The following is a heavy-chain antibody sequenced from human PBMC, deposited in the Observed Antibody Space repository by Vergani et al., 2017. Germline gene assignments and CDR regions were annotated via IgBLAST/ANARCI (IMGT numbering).Heavy chain of an antibody. CDR2: IYHSGST. D-gene: IGHD3-10*01. CDR3: ARDAPYGSGSYLAP. J-gene: IGHJ5*02. CDR1: GGSISGTNW. V-gene: IGHV4-4*02. Sequence: QLQLQESGPGLVKPSETLSLTCTVSGGSISGTNWWSWVRQSPGKGLEWIGEIYHSGSTNYNPSLKCRVTISVDKSKNQFSLKLSSVTAADTAVYYCARDAPYGSGSYLAPWGQGTLVTVSS.